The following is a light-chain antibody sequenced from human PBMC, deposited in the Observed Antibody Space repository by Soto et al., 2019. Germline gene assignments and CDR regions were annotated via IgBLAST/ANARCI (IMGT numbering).Light chain of an antibody. CDR3: SSYTSSSTHNYV. J-gene: IGLJ1*01. V-gene: IGLV2-14*01. Sequence: QSVLTQPASVSGSPGQSITISCTGTSSDVGGYNYVSWYQQHPGKAPKLMIYEVSNRPSGVSNRFSGSKSGNTASLTISGLQAEDEADYYCSSYTSSSTHNYVFGNGTKVTAL. CDR2: EVS. CDR1: SSDVGGYNY.